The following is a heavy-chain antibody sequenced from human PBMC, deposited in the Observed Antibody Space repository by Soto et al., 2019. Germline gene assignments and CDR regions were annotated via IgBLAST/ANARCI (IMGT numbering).Heavy chain of an antibody. V-gene: IGHV1-18*01. CDR2: ISAYNGNT. Sequence: QVQLVQSGAEVKKPGASVKVSCKASGYTFTSYGISWVRQAPGQGLEWMGWISAYNGNTNYAQKLQGRVTMTTDTSASTAYMELRSLRSDDTAVYYCAREIAPGYYNTYYYGMDVWGQGTTVTVSS. D-gene: IGHD3-22*01. CDR3: AREIAPGYYNTYYYGMDV. CDR1: GYTFTSYG. J-gene: IGHJ6*02.